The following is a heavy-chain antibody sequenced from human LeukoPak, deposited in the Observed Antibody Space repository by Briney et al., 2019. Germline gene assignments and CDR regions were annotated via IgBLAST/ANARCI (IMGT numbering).Heavy chain of an antibody. Sequence: GGSLRLSCAASGFTFDDYAMHWVRQAPGKGLEWVSGISWDSGSIGYADSVKGRFTISRDNAKNSLYLQMNSLRAEDTALYYCAKGGYTLRGYAFDYWGQGTLVTVSS. CDR1: GFTFDDYA. CDR3: AKGGYTLRGYAFDY. D-gene: IGHD5-18*01. CDR2: ISWDSGSI. V-gene: IGHV3-9*01. J-gene: IGHJ4*02.